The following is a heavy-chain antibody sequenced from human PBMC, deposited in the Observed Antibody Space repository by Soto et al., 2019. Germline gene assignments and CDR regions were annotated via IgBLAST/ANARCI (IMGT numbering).Heavy chain of an antibody. V-gene: IGHV4-34*01. Sequence: SETLSLTCAVYGGSFSGYYWSWIRQPPGKGLEWIGEINHSGSTNYNPSLKSRVTISVDTSKNQFSLKLSSVTAADTAVYYCGSQVVARHENAFDIWGQGTMVTVSS. CDR2: INHSGST. J-gene: IGHJ3*02. CDR1: GGSFSGYY. CDR3: GSQVVARHENAFDI. D-gene: IGHD5-12*01.